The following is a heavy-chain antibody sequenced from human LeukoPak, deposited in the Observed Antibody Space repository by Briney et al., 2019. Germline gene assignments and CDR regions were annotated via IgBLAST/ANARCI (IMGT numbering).Heavy chain of an antibody. D-gene: IGHD5-12*01. V-gene: IGHV4-34*01. Sequence: PSETLSLTCAVYGGSFSGYYWSWIRQPPGKGLEWIGEINHSGSTNYNPSLKSRVTISVDTSKNQFSLKLSSVTAADTAVYYCARQKIVATITGIFDYWGQGTLVTVSS. J-gene: IGHJ4*02. CDR3: ARQKIVATITGIFDY. CDR2: INHSGST. CDR1: GGSFSGYY.